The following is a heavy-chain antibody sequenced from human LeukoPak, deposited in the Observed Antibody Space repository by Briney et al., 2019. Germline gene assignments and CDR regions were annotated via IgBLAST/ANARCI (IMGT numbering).Heavy chain of an antibody. CDR2: ISGSGVGT. J-gene: IGHJ4*02. V-gene: IGHV3-23*01. D-gene: IGHD1-1*01. Sequence: PGGSLRLSCVAAGFTFSSYTMNWVRQAPGKGLEWVSAISGSGVGTYYADSVKGRFTISRDNSWNTLYLQMSSLRAEDTAVYYCAKDKNWNEAQGFDYWGQGTLVTVSS. CDR3: AKDKNWNEAQGFDY. CDR1: GFTFSSYT.